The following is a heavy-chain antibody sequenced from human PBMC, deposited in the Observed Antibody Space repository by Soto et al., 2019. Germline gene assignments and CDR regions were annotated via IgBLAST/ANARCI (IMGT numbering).Heavy chain of an antibody. D-gene: IGHD1-26*01. V-gene: IGHV4-4*02. J-gene: IGHJ6*02. CDR1: GGSISSSNW. CDR2: IYHSGST. Sequence: SETLSLTCAVSGGSISSSNWWSWVRQPPGKGLEWIGEIYHSGSTNYNPSLKSRVTISVDKSKNQVSLKLSSVIAADTAVYYCARVSGSYYYGMDVWGQGTTVTVSS. CDR3: ARVSGSYYYGMDV.